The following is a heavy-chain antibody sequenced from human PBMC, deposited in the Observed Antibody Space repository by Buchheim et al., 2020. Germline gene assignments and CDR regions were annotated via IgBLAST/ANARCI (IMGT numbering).Heavy chain of an antibody. V-gene: IGHV3-30*04. J-gene: IGHJ4*02. CDR1: GFTFSSYA. CDR3: AREDGELYFDY. CDR2: ISYDGRSE. D-gene: IGHD1-7*01. Sequence: QVQLVESGGGVVQPGRSLRLSCAASGFTFSSYAMHWVRQAPGKGLEWVAVISYDGRSENYVDSVKGRLTISRDNSENTLYVQMNSLRVEDTAVYYCAREDGELYFDYWGQGTL.